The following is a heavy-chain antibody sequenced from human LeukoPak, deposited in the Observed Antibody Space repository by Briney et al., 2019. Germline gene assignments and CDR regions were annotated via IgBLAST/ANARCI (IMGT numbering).Heavy chain of an antibody. CDR3: ERDPFDM. Sequence: GGSLRLSCAASGFTFSSYGMHWVRQAPGKGLEWVAFIQYDRNTYYADFVKSRFTISRDHSKSTLYLQMNSLRAEDTGVYYCERDPFDMWGRGTMVTVSS. CDR1: GFTFSSYG. V-gene: IGHV3-30*02. J-gene: IGHJ3*02. CDR2: IQYDRNT.